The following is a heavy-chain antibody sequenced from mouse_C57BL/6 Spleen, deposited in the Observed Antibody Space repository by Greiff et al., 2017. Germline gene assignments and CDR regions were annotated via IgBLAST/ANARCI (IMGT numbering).Heavy chain of an antibody. CDR2: INPNYGTT. CDR3: ARLGNYYGSSLDY. D-gene: IGHD1-1*01. Sequence: VQLKQSGPELVKPGASVKISCKASGYSFTDYNMHWVTQSNGKSLEWIGVINPNYGTTSYNQKFKGKATLTVDQSSSTAYMQLNSLTSENSAGYYCARLGNYYGSSLDYWGQGTTLTVAS. J-gene: IGHJ2*01. CDR1: GYSFTDYN. V-gene: IGHV1-39*01.